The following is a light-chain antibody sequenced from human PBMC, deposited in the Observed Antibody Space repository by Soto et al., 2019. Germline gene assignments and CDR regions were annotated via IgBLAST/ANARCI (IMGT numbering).Light chain of an antibody. Sequence: QSVLTQPPSASGSPGQSVTISCTGTSSDVGGYNYVSWYQQHPGKVPKLMIYEVTKRPSGVPDRFSGSKSANTASLTVSGLQPDDEADYYCTSFAGSNIWVFGGGTKVTVL. CDR1: SSDVGGYNY. V-gene: IGLV2-8*01. CDR3: TSFAGSNIWV. J-gene: IGLJ3*02. CDR2: EVT.